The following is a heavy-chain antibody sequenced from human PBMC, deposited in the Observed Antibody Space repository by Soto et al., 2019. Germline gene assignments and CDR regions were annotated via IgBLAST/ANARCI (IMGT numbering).Heavy chain of an antibody. CDR3: AKPLLCIAAAGCHWFDP. CDR2: ISGSGGST. D-gene: IGHD6-13*01. Sequence: GGSLRLSCAASGFTFSSYAMSWVRQAPGKGLEWVSAISGSGGSTYYADSVKGRFTISRDNSKNTLYLQMNSLRAEDTAVYYCAKPLLCIAAAGCHWFDPWGQGTLVTVSS. V-gene: IGHV3-23*01. CDR1: GFTFSSYA. J-gene: IGHJ5*02.